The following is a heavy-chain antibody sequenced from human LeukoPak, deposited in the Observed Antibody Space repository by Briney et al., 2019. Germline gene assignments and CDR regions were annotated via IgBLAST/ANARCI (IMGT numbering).Heavy chain of an antibody. CDR2: ISGSGIST. CDR1: GFTFRSYA. V-gene: IGHV3-23*01. J-gene: IGHJ4*02. Sequence: GGSLRLSCAASGFTFRSYAMSWVRQAPGKGLEWVSTISGSGISTYYSDSVKGRFTISRDNSKNTLYLQMNSLRAEDTAVYYCAKGDNDILTGYYNSFDYWGQGTLVTVSS. CDR3: AKGDNDILTGYYNSFDY. D-gene: IGHD3-9*01.